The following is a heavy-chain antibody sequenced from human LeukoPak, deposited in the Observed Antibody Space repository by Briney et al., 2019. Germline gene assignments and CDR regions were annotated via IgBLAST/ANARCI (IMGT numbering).Heavy chain of an antibody. J-gene: IGHJ3*02. D-gene: IGHD6-13*01. CDR3: ARQPAIAAAGTGGAFDI. V-gene: IGHV5-51*01. CDR1: GYSFTSYW. Sequence: GESLKISCKGSGYSFTSYWIGWVRQMPGKGLEWMGIIYPGDSDTRYSPSFQGQVTISADKSISTAYLQWSSLKASDTAMYYCARQPAIAAAGTGGAFDIWGQGTMVTVSS. CDR2: IYPGDSDT.